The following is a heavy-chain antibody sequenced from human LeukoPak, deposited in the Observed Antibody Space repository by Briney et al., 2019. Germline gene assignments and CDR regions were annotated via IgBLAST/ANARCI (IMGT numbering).Heavy chain of an antibody. CDR2: VRGGGADT. CDR1: GFTFSTYA. CDR3: AKAGIGVVGYFDY. V-gene: IGHV3-23*01. Sequence: GGSLRLSCAASGFTFSTYAMTWVRQAPGKGLEWVSAVRGGGADTYYADSVKGRFTISRDNSKNTLYLQMNSLRDEDTALYYCAKAGIGVVGYFDYWGQGTLVTVSS. J-gene: IGHJ4*02. D-gene: IGHD6-19*01.